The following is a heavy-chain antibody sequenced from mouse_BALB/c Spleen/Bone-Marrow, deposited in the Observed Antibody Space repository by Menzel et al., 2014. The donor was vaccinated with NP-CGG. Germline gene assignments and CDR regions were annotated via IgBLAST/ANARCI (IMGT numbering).Heavy chain of an antibody. Sequence: DVHLVESGGGLVKSGGSLKLSCAASGFTFNSYGMSWVRQTPEKRLEWVATISGGGSYTFYPDSVKGRFTISRDNAKNNLYLQLSSLRSKDTALYYCARHAYYDQTEVSFVYWGQGTLVTVSA. D-gene: IGHD2-4*01. V-gene: IGHV5-9-2*01. CDR1: GFTFNSYG. CDR3: ARHAYYDQTEVSFVY. CDR2: ISGGGSYT. J-gene: IGHJ3*01.